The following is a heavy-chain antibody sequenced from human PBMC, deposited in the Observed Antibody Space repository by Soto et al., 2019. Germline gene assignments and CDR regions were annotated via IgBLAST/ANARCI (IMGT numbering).Heavy chain of an antibody. CDR2: ISWNSGTR. V-gene: IGHV3-9*01. CDR1: GFTFDIYA. J-gene: IGHJ4*02. CDR3: AKELGGYSYGYELDH. D-gene: IGHD5-18*01. Sequence: EVQLVDSGGGLVQPGRSLRLSCEASGFTFDIYAMHWVRQAPGKGLEWVSSISWNSGTRGYADSVKGRFTISRDKAKNSLYLQMDSLRTEDTAFYYCAKELGGYSYGYELDHWGQGTLVAVSS.